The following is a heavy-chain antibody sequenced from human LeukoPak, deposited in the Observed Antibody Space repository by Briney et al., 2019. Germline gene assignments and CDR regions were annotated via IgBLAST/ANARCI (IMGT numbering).Heavy chain of an antibody. CDR2: IYYSGSG. V-gene: IGHV4-31*03. CDR1: GGSISSGGYY. CDR3: ARDSLLWFGEDV. Sequence: NSSQTLSLTCTVSGGSISSGGYYWSWIRQHPGKGLEWIGYIYYSGSGYYNPSLKSRVTISVDTSKNQFSLKLSSVTAADTAVYYCARDSLLWFGEDVWGKGTTVTVTS. D-gene: IGHD3-10*01. J-gene: IGHJ6*04.